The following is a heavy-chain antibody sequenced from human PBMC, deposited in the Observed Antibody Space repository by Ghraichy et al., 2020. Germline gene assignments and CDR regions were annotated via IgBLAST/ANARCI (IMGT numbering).Heavy chain of an antibody. CDR1: GFTFSSYA. CDR3: ARDHRPYCDYTNCYGPDY. Sequence: GGSLRLSCAASGFTFSSYAMHWVRQAPGKGLEWVAVISFDGSNNYYADSGKGRFTISRDNSKTTLYLQMNSLRADDTAVYYCARDHRPYCDYTNCYGPDYWGQGTLVTGSS. D-gene: IGHD2-2*01. CDR2: ISFDGSNN. V-gene: IGHV3-30*04. J-gene: IGHJ4*02.